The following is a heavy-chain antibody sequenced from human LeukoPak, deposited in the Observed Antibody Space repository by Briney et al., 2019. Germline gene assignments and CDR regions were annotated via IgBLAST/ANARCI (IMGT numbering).Heavy chain of an antibody. CDR2: ISSSSSTI. D-gene: IGHD2-15*01. J-gene: IGHJ3*02. Sequence: GVSLRLSCAASGLTFSSYSMNWVRQAPGKGLEWVSYISSSSSTIYYADSVKGRFTISRDNAKNSLYLQMNSLRAEDTAVYYCARDDVVVVAKDAFDIWGQGTMVTVSS. V-gene: IGHV3-48*04. CDR1: GLTFSSYS. CDR3: ARDDVVVVAKDAFDI.